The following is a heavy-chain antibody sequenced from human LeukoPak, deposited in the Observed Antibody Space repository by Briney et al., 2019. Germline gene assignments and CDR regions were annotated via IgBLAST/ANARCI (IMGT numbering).Heavy chain of an antibody. J-gene: IGHJ4*03. CDR1: GGSFSPYY. Sequence: PSETLSLTCAVYGGSFSPYYWSWIRQSPRKGLERIAEIDHRGDTNYNPSVKSRVTISIDTSKNQFSLKVRSLSAADTAVYYCARGATISETGYFEFWGQGTLVTVSS. CDR2: IDHRGDT. V-gene: IGHV4-34*01. CDR3: ARGATISETGYFEF. D-gene: IGHD5-24*01.